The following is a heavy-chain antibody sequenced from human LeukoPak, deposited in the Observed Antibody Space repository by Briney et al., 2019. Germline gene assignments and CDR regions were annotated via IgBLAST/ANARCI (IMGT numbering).Heavy chain of an antibody. CDR2: IITILGIA. Sequence: VKVSCKASGGTFSSYAISWVRQAPGQGLEWMGRIITILGIANYAQKLQGRFTITADKSTSTAYMELSSLRSDDTAVYYCAGGDFRPPDYYFDYWGQGTLVTVSS. CDR3: AGGDFRPPDYYFDY. CDR1: GGTFSSYA. D-gene: IGHD3-16*01. V-gene: IGHV1-69*10. J-gene: IGHJ4*02.